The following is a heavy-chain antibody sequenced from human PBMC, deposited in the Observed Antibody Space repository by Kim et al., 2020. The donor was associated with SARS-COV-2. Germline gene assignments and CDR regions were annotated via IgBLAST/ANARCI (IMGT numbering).Heavy chain of an antibody. CDR2: ISYDGRNK. CDR3: VSRPYISGWYGFDD. CDR1: GFSFSFSSYA. D-gene: IGHD6-19*01. J-gene: IGHJ4*02. Sequence: GGSLRLSCGASGFSFSFSSYAMHWVRQAPGKGLEWVAVISYDGRNKSYADSVKGRFTISRDNSQNTLYLQMNSLSAEDTAVYYCVSRPYISGWYGFDDWRQGTLVSVYS. V-gene: IGHV3-30*04.